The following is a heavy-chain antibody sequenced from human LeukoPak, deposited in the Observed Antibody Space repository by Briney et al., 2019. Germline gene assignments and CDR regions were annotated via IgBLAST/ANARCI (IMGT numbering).Heavy chain of an antibody. V-gene: IGHV1-18*01. CDR1: GYTFTSYG. CDR2: ISAYNGNT. D-gene: IGHD3-9*01. Sequence: ASVKVSCKASGYTFTSYGISWVRQAPGQGPEWMGWISAYNGNTNYAQKLQGRVTMTTDTSTSTAYMELRSLRSDDTAVYYCARHDYDILTGYYPHYGMDVWGQGTTVTVSS. CDR3: ARHDYDILTGYYPHYGMDV. J-gene: IGHJ6*02.